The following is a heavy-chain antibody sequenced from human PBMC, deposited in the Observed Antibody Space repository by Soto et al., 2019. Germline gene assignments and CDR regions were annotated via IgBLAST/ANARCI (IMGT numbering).Heavy chain of an antibody. V-gene: IGHV4-39*01. CDR1: GGSISSSSYY. D-gene: IGHD6-19*01. Sequence: QLQLQESGPGLVKPSETLSLTCTVSGGSISSSSYYWGWIRQPPGKGLEWIGSIYYSGSTYYNPSVKSRVTISVDTSKNQFSLKLSSVTAADTAVYYCARQRAVAGMNYFDYWGQGTLVTVSS. CDR2: IYYSGST. J-gene: IGHJ4*02. CDR3: ARQRAVAGMNYFDY.